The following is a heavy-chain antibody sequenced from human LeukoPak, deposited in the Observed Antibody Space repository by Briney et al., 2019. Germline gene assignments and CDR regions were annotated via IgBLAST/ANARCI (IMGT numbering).Heavy chain of an antibody. CDR3: ARDDFWSGPDAFDI. Sequence: SETLSLTCTVSGGSISSSSYYWGWIRQPPGKGLEWIGSIYHSGSTYYNPSLKSRVTISVDTSKNQFSLKLSSVTAADTAVYYCARDDFWSGPDAFDIWGQGTMVTVSS. D-gene: IGHD3-3*01. V-gene: IGHV4-39*07. J-gene: IGHJ3*02. CDR2: IYHSGST. CDR1: GGSISSSSYY.